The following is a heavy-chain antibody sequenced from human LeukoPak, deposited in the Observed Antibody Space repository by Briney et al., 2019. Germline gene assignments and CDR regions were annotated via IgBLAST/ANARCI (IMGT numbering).Heavy chain of an antibody. CDR1: GGSFSGYY. J-gene: IGHJ5*02. Sequence: SETLSLTCAVYGGSFSGYYWSWLRQPPGKGLEWSGEINHSGSTKYNASHKSRFTVSVDSSKNQFSLRLSSVTAADTAVYYCAPRGDIEHSYGYGKWFDHWGQGTRVTVSS. CDR3: APRGDIEHSYGYGKWFDH. D-gene: IGHD5-18*01. V-gene: IGHV4-34*01. CDR2: INHSGST.